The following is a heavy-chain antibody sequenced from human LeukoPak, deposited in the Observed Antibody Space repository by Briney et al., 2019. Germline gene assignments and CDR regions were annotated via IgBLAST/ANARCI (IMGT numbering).Heavy chain of an antibody. CDR2: INHSGST. J-gene: IGHJ5*02. V-gene: IGHV4-34*01. Sequence: PSETLSLTCAVYGVSFSGYYWSWIRQPPGKGLEWMGEINHSGSTNYNPSLKSRVTISVDTSKNQFSLKLSSVTAADTAVYYCARGSGSSWYRGGWFDPWGQGTLVTVSS. CDR1: GVSFSGYY. CDR3: ARGSGSSWYRGGWFDP. D-gene: IGHD6-13*01.